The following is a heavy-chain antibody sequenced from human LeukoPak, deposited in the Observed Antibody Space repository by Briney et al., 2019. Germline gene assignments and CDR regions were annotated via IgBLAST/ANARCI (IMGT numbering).Heavy chain of an antibody. V-gene: IGHV4-31*03. D-gene: IGHD7-27*01. CDR2: IYYSGST. CDR1: GVSISSGGYY. CDR3: ARELLTGNFDY. J-gene: IGHJ4*02. Sequence: SETLSLTCTVSGVSISSGGYYWSWIRQHPGKGLEWIGYIYYSGSTYYNPSLKSRVTISVDTSKNQFSLKLSSVTAADTAVYYCARELLTGNFDYWGQGTLVTVSS.